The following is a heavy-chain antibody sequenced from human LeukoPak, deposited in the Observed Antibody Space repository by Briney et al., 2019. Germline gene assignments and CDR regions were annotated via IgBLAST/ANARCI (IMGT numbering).Heavy chain of an antibody. J-gene: IGHJ3*02. D-gene: IGHD3-10*01. CDR1: GFTFSSYG. CDR2: IRYDGSNK. V-gene: IGHV3-30*02. CDR3: ARHKRGYYSPFDI. Sequence: GGSLRLSCAASGFTFSSYGMHWVRQAPGKGLEWVAFIRYDGSNKYYADSLKGRFTISRDNAKNSLYLQMNSLRAEDTAVYYCARHKRGYYSPFDIWGQGTMVAVSS.